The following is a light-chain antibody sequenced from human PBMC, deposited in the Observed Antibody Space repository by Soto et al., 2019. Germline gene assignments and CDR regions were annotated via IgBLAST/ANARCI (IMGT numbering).Light chain of an antibody. Sequence: DVQVTQSKTSLSASVGDRVTISCRASQTISTFLNWYQQKPGTAPRLLIYRASSVNSGVPPRFGGSGSGRDFTLTISSLRPEDIATYFCQQSYSSPPWTFGQGTKVDIK. CDR1: QTISTF. CDR2: RAS. J-gene: IGKJ1*01. V-gene: IGKV1-39*01. CDR3: QQSYSSPPWT.